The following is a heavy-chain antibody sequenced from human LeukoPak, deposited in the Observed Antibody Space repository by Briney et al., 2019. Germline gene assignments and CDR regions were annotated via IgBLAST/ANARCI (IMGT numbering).Heavy chain of an antibody. V-gene: IGHV4-39*02. D-gene: IGHD2-2*01. Sequence: KPLETLSLTCAVPGGSISSSGYFWGWIRQSPGNGLEWIGSLSFGGSTYYNPSLKSRVTISGDTAKNHVSLKLISVSAADTAVYYCAREGLPGLCTSTSCYAVFDPWGQGTLVTVSS. CDR2: LSFGGST. CDR1: GGSISSSGYF. CDR3: AREGLPGLCTSTSCYAVFDP. J-gene: IGHJ5*02.